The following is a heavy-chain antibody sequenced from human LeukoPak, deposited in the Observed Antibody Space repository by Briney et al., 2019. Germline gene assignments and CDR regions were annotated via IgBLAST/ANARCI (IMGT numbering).Heavy chain of an antibody. V-gene: IGHV3-21*01. CDR3: AREGPAVTVDY. CDR2: ISSSSSYI. J-gene: IGHJ4*02. Sequence: VGALRLSRAASGFTFSNYSMNWVRQAPGKGLEWVLSISSSSSYIYYADSVKGRFTISRDNAKNSLYLQMNSLRAEDTAVYYCAREGPAVTVDYWGQGTLVTVSS. D-gene: IGHD4-17*01. CDR1: GFTFSNYS.